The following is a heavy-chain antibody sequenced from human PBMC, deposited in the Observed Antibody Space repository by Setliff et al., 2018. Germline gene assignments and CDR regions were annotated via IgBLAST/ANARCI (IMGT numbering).Heavy chain of an antibody. Sequence: ASVKVSCKAFGGTFSNSAINWVRQAPGQGLEWMGGIIPIRGAADYAQKFQGKVIITADGSTSTAYMELTSPRSDDAAVYYCARGPSGWSSATSRYYFYMDVWGKGTTVTVSS. CDR1: GGTFSNSA. J-gene: IGHJ6*03. D-gene: IGHD6-19*01. V-gene: IGHV1-69*13. CDR3: ARGPSGWSSATSRYYFYMDV. CDR2: IIPIRGAA.